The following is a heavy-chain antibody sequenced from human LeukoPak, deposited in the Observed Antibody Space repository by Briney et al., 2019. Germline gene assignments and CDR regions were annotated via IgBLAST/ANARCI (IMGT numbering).Heavy chain of an antibody. CDR2: ISGSGVST. CDR3: AKDLYCSSNSCYLFDY. D-gene: IGHD2-2*01. CDR1: GFTFSSYA. J-gene: IGHJ4*02. Sequence: GASLRLSCAASGFTFSSYAMSWVRQAPGKGLAWVSAISGSGVSTYYADSVKGRFTISRDYSKNTLYLQMDSLRAEDTAVYYCAKDLYCSSNSCYLFDYWGQGTLVTVSS. V-gene: IGHV3-23*01.